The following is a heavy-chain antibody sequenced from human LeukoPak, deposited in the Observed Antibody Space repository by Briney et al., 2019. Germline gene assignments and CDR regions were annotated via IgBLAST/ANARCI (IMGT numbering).Heavy chain of an antibody. CDR2: INYRGNT. CDR1: GGSISSSSYY. J-gene: IGHJ6*03. CDR3: ARVQSGYNQRYFYYYMDV. Sequence: SETLSLTCTVSGGSISSSSYYWGWIRQPPGKGLDWIGIINYRGNTYYNPSLKSRVTISVDTSKNQFSLKLSSVTAADTAVYYCARVQSGYNQRYFYYYMDVWGKGTTVTVSS. V-gene: IGHV4-39*01. D-gene: IGHD5-12*01.